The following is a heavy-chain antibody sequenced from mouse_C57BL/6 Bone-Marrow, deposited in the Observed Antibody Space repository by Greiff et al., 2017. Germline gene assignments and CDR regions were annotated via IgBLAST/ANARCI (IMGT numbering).Heavy chain of an antibody. CDR2: ISYDGSN. CDR3: ARSHSNSLGNY. J-gene: IGHJ2*01. CDR1: GYSITSGYY. D-gene: IGHD2-5*01. Sequence: EVQLQQSGPGLVKPSQSLSLTCSVTGYSITSGYYWNWIRQFPGNKLEWMGYISYDGSNNYNPSLKNRISITRDTSKNQFFLKLNSVTTEDTATYYCARSHSNSLGNYWGQGTTLTVSS. V-gene: IGHV3-6*01.